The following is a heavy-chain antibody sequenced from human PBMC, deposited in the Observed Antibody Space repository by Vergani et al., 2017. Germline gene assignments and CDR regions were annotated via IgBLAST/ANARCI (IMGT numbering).Heavy chain of an antibody. CDR3: AKGRGGACFDY. D-gene: IGHD2-21*01. V-gene: IGHV4-34*01. CDR1: GGSFSGYY. J-gene: IGHJ4*02. Sequence: QVQLQQWGAGLLKPSETLSLTCAVYGGSFSGYYWSWIRQPPGKGLEWIGEINHSGSTNYNPSLKSRVTISVDTSKNQFSLKLSSVTAADTAVYYCAKGRGGACFDYWGQGSLVTVSS. CDR2: INHSGST.